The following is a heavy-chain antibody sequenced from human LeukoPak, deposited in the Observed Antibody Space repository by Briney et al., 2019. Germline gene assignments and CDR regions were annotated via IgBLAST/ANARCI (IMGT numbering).Heavy chain of an antibody. J-gene: IGHJ4*02. Sequence: AASVKVSCKASGYTFTGYYMHWVRQAPGQGLEWMGWINPNSGGTNYAQKFQGRVTMTRDTSISTAYMELSRLRSDDTAVYYCARDQEFVRGYSGYDYPGPFDYWGQGTLVTVSS. CDR3: ARDQEFVRGYSGYDYPGPFDY. CDR2: INPNSGGT. D-gene: IGHD5-12*01. CDR1: GYTFTGYY. V-gene: IGHV1-2*02.